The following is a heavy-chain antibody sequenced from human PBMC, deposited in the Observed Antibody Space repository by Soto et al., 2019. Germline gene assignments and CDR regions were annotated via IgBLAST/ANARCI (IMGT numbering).Heavy chain of an antibody. J-gene: IGHJ6*02. CDR2: ISHSGAT. Sequence: SLTCAVYGGSFTDYYWTWIRQPPGKGLEWIGEISHSGATNYNPSLKSRVTISEDTSKNQVSLKVTSVTAADTAVFYCARGNHYYGTDVWGQGTTVTAP. CDR1: GGSFTDYY. CDR3: ARGNHYYGTDV. V-gene: IGHV4-34*01.